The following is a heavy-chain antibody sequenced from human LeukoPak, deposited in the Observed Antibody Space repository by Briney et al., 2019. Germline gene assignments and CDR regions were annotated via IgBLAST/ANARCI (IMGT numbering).Heavy chain of an antibody. CDR1: GFTFSTYV. V-gene: IGHV3-30*18. Sequence: PGGSLRLSCAASGFTFSTYVMHWVRQAPGKGLEWVAVISYDVSNKYYADSVKGRFTISRDNSKNTLYLQMNSLRAEDTAVYYCAKAHGGSYHSGIDWGQGTLVTVSS. CDR3: AKAHGGSYHSGID. J-gene: IGHJ4*02. CDR2: ISYDVSNK. D-gene: IGHD1-26*01.